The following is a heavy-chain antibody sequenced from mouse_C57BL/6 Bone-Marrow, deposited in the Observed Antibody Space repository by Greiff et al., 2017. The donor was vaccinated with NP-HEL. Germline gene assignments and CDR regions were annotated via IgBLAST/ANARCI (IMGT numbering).Heavy chain of an antibody. J-gene: IGHJ4*01. CDR1: GFSLTSYG. CDR3: AKNGYYYGSSNYYAMDY. CDR2: IWRGGST. D-gene: IGHD1-1*01. Sequence: VQLQESGPGLVQPSQSLSITCTVSGFSLTSYGVHWVRQSPGKGLEWLGVIWRGGSTDYNAAFMSRLSITKDNSKSQVFFKMNSLQADDTAIYYCAKNGYYYGSSNYYAMDYWGQGTSVTVSS. V-gene: IGHV2-5*01.